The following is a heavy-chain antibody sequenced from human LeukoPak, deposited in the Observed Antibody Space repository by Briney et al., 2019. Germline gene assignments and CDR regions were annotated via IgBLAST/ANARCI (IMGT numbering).Heavy chain of an antibody. D-gene: IGHD6-19*01. CDR2: IDPSDSYT. J-gene: IGHJ4*02. CDR1: GYTFTSYL. V-gene: IGHV5-10-1*01. Sequence: PGGSLRLSCEGSGYTFTSYLINWVRQMPGKGLEWRSTIDPSDSYTNYSPSFQGHVTISAVKSISTAYLQWNSLKAWDTAIYFGARQGISTGWAPPHFDYWGQGTLVTVSS. CDR3: ARQGISTGWAPPHFDY.